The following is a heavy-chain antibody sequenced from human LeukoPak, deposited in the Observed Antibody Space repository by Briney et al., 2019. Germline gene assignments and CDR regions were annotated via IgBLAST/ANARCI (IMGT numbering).Heavy chain of an antibody. CDR3: ASSARCSGGSCYSDWFDP. V-gene: IGHV4-39*07. D-gene: IGHD2-15*01. J-gene: IGHJ5*02. CDR1: GGSISSSSYY. CDR2: IYYSGST. Sequence: PSETLSLTCTVSGGSISSSSYYWGWIRQPPGKGLEWIGSIYYSGSTYYNPSLKSRVTISVDTSKNQFSLKLSSVTAADTAVYYCASSARCSGGSCYSDWFDPWGQGTLVTVSS.